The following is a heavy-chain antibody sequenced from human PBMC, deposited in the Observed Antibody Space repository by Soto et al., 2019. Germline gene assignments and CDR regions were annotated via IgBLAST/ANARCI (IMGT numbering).Heavy chain of an antibody. CDR1: GFTFSNYA. CDR2: ISGSGDSP. Sequence: EVQLLESGGGLVQPGGSLRLSCAASGFTFSNYAMSWVRQAPGKGLEWVSIISGSGDSPYYADSVKGRFTISRDNSRNTLYLQMNSLRAGDSANYYCAKEGTSGLYYFDYWGQGTLVTVSS. J-gene: IGHJ4*02. CDR3: AKEGTSGLYYFDY. V-gene: IGHV3-23*01. D-gene: IGHD6-19*01.